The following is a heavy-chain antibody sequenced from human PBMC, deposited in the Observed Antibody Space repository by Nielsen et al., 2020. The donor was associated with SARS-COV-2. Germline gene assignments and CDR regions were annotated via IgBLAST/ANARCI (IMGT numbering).Heavy chain of an antibody. J-gene: IGHJ1*01. Sequence: GESLKISCAASGFTFSHYGMHWVRQAPGKGLEWVAVIWYDGGNEYYADSVKGRFTISRDNSKNTLYVQMNSLRAEDTAVYFCAKGSVYMEYFDHWGQGTLVTVSS. CDR1: GFTFSHYG. V-gene: IGHV3-33*06. D-gene: IGHD5-18*01. CDR2: IWYDGGNE. CDR3: AKGSVYMEYFDH.